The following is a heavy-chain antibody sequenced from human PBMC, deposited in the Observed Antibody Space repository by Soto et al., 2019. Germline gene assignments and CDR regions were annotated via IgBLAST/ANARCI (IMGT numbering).Heavy chain of an antibody. CDR1: GGSITSYY. J-gene: IGHJ5*02. CDR3: ARVSNGQFYNWFDP. Sequence: QVQLHESGPGLVKPSETLFLTCSVSGGSITSYYWTWIRQPAGQGLEWIGRFHTSGISNYNPSLKSRVTMSADTSKNHFSLRLRSVTAADTAMYYCARVSNGQFYNWFDPWGQGALVTVSS. V-gene: IGHV4-4*07. CDR2: FHTSGIS.